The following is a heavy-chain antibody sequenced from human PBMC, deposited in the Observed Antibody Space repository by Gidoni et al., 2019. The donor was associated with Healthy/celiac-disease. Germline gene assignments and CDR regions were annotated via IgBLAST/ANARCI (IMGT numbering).Heavy chain of an antibody. CDR1: GGSISSSSYY. CDR2: IYYSGST. Sequence: QLQLQESGPGLVKPSETLSLTCTVSGGSISSSSYYWGWIRQPPGKGLEWIGSIYYSGSTYYNPSLKSRVTISVDTSKNQFSLKLSSVTAADTAVYYCARLGPSLLWFGDDAFDIWGQGTMVTVSS. V-gene: IGHV4-39*01. CDR3: ARLGPSLLWFGDDAFDI. D-gene: IGHD3-10*01. J-gene: IGHJ3*02.